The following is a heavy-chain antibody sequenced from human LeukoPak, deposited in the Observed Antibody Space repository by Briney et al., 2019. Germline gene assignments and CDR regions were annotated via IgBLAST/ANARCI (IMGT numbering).Heavy chain of an antibody. CDR3: ARDQLGYCSSTSCYGVYYYYYGMDV. D-gene: IGHD2-2*01. V-gene: IGHV3-7*01. Sequence: GGSLRLSCAASAFTFSSYWMSWVRQAPGKGLEWVANIKQDGSEKYYVDSVKGRFTISRDNAKNSLYPQMNCLRAEDTAVYYCARDQLGYCSSTSCYGVYYYYYGMDVWGQGTTVTVSS. J-gene: IGHJ6*02. CDR2: IKQDGSEK. CDR1: AFTFSSYW.